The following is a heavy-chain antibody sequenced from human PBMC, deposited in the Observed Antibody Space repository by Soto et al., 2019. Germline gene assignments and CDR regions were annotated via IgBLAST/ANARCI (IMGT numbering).Heavy chain of an antibody. CDR2: ISHDESSK. D-gene: IGHD3-16*01. CDR1: GFTFSNYA. CDR3: AKGGGDERYCDY. Sequence: QVQLVDSGGAVVQPGRSLRLSCTGSGFTFSNYAMHWVRQAPGKGLEWVAIISHDESSKYYAASVKDRFTISSDNSKNILYLQMNARGAEDMAVYYCAKGGGDERYCDYWGQGTLVTVSS. V-gene: IGHV3-30*18. J-gene: IGHJ4*02.